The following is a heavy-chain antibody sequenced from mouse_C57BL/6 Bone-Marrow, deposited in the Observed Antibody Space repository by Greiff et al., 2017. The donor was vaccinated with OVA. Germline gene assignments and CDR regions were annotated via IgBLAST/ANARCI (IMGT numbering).Heavy chain of an antibody. CDR1: GYTFTSYW. J-gene: IGHJ2*01. CDR2: IHPNSGST. D-gene: IGHD4-1*01. V-gene: IGHV1-64*01. Sequence: VQLQQPGAELVKPGASVKLSCKASGYTFTSYWMHWVKQRPGQGLEWIGMIHPNSGSTNYNEKFKSKATLTVDKSSSTAYMQLSSLTSEDSAVYYCARRGINWHYFDYWGQGTTLTVSS. CDR3: ARRGINWHYFDY.